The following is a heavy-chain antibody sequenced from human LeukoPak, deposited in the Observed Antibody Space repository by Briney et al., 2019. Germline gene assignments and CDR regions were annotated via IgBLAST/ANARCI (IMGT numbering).Heavy chain of an antibody. D-gene: IGHD2-8*01. J-gene: IGHJ4*02. Sequence: NPGGSLRLSCAASGFTFSSYSMNWVRQAPGKGLEWVSSISSSSSYIYYADSVKGRFTISRDNAKNSLYLQMNSLRAEDTAVYYCARYDRGCTNGLCYNRVYYFDYWGQGTLVTVSS. CDR1: GFTFSSYS. CDR3: ARYDRGCTNGLCYNRVYYFDY. V-gene: IGHV3-21*01. CDR2: ISSSSSYI.